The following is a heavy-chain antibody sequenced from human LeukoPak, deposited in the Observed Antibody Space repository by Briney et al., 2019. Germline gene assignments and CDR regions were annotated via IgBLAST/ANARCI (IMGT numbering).Heavy chain of an antibody. V-gene: IGHV1-18*01. D-gene: IGHD3-22*01. CDR2: ISAYNGNT. Sequence: ASVKVSCKASGYTFTSYGISWVRQAPGQGLEWMGWISAYNGNTNYAQKLQGRVTMTTDTSTSTAYMELRSLRSDDRAVYYCAREEGTYYYDSSGYPFDYWGQGTLVTVSS. CDR1: GYTFTSYG. J-gene: IGHJ4*02. CDR3: AREEGTYYYDSSGYPFDY.